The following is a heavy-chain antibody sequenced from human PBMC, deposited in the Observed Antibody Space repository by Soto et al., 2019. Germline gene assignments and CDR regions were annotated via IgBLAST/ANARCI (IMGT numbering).Heavy chain of an antibody. D-gene: IGHD2-15*01. CDR2: ISAYNGNT. Sequence: ASVKVSCKASGYTFTSYGISWVRQAPGQGLEWMGWISAYNGNTNYAQKLQGRVTMTTDTSTSTAYMELRSLRSDDTAVYYCARDRVYCSGGSCYPEPGDYYMDVWGKGTTVTVSS. CDR3: ARDRVYCSGGSCYPEPGDYYMDV. J-gene: IGHJ6*03. V-gene: IGHV1-18*01. CDR1: GYTFTSYG.